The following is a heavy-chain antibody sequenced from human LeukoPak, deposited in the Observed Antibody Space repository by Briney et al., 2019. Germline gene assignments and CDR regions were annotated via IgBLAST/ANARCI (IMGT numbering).Heavy chain of an antibody. CDR3: AGIYDTPRGF. Sequence: SETLSLTCTVSGGSISNSRYYWGWIRQPPGKGLEWIGSIYYSGTTYHNPSLKSRLTISVDTTKNQFSVRLSSVTAADAAVYYCAGIYDTPRGFWGRGTLVTVSS. CDR2: IYYSGTT. D-gene: IGHD3-22*01. CDR1: GGSISNSRYY. J-gene: IGHJ4*02. V-gene: IGHV4-39*01.